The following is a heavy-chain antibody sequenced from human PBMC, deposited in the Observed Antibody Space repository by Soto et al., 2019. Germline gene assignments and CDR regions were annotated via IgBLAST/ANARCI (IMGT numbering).Heavy chain of an antibody. J-gene: IGHJ4*02. CDR2: ISGSGSGT. D-gene: IGHD5-12*01. V-gene: IGHV3-23*01. CDR1: GFTFSSYV. Sequence: EVQLLESGGGLVQPGGSLRLSCAASGFTFSSYVMSWVRQAPGKGLEWVSAISGSGSGTYYADSVKGRFTISRDNSKNTLNVQMNSLRAEDTAVYYCVKGRRGYDFDYWGQGTLVTVSS. CDR3: VKGRRGYDFDY.